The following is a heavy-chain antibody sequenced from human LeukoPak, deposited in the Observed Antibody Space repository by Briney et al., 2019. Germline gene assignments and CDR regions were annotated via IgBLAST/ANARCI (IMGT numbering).Heavy chain of an antibody. CDR2: IKQGGREK. D-gene: IGHD6-13*01. J-gene: IGHJ4*02. CDR3: ARAGIAAVFDY. V-gene: IGHV3-7*05. Sequence: GGSLRLSCAASGFTFRSYWMSWVRRAPGKGLEWVANIKQGGREKYYVDSVKGRFAISRDNAKNSLYLQMNSLRAEDTAVYYCARAGIAAVFDYWGLGTLVTVPS. CDR1: GFTFRSYW.